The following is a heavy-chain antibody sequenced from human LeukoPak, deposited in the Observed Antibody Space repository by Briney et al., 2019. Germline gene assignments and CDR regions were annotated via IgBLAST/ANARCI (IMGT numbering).Heavy chain of an antibody. J-gene: IGHJ3*02. D-gene: IGHD4-17*01. V-gene: IGHV3-9*01. CDR1: GFTFDDYA. CDR2: ISWNSGSI. Sequence: PGGSLRLSCAASGFTFDDYAMHWVRQAPGKGLEWVSGISWNSGSIGYADSVKGRFTISRDNAKNSLYPQMNSLRAEDTALYYCAKDTTAYGDPNAFDMWGQGTLVTVSS. CDR3: AKDTTAYGDPNAFDM.